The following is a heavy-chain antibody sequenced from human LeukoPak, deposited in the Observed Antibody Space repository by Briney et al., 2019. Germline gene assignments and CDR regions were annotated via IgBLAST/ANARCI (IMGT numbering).Heavy chain of an antibody. CDR1: GFTFDDYG. D-gene: IGHD5-24*01. J-gene: IGHJ6*03. CDR3: ARHPRESDYYYYYMDV. CDR2: INWNGGST. V-gene: IGHV3-20*01. Sequence: PGGSLRLSCAASGFTFDDYGMSWVRQAPGKGLEWVSGINWNGGSTGYADSVKGRFTISRDNAKNSLYLQMNSLRAEDTALYHCARHPRESDYYYYYMDVWGKGTTVTVSS.